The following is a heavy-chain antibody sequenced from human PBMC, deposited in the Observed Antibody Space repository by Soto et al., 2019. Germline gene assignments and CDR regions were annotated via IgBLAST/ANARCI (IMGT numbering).Heavy chain of an antibody. J-gene: IGHJ6*02. Sequence: GSLRLSCAASGFTFSSYSMNWVRQAPGKGLEWVSSISSSSSYIYYADSVKGRFTISRDNAKNSLYLQMNSLRAEDTAVYYCARDGSAAAGMFYYYYGMDVWGQGTTVTVSS. V-gene: IGHV3-21*01. CDR1: GFTFSSYS. CDR3: ARDGSAAAGMFYYYYGMDV. D-gene: IGHD6-13*01. CDR2: ISSSSSYI.